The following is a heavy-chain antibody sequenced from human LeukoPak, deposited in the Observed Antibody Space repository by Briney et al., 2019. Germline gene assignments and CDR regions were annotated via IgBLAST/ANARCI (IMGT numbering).Heavy chain of an antibody. Sequence: GGSLRLSYAASGFTFSSYNMNWVRQAPGKGLEWVSSISSSGSYIYYSDSVKGRFTISRDNAKNPLYLQMNSLRAEDTAVYFCARELVGWNYFYYYYMDVWGKGTTVTGSS. D-gene: IGHD6-6*01. CDR1: GFTFSSYN. V-gene: IGHV3-21*01. J-gene: IGHJ6*03. CDR2: ISSSGSYI. CDR3: ARELVGWNYFYYYYMDV.